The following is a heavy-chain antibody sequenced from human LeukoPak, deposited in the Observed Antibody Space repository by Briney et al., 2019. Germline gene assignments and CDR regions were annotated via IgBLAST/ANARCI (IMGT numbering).Heavy chain of an antibody. CDR2: VSANGVST. V-gene: IGHV3-23*01. J-gene: IGHJ4*02. CDR1: GFTFGNYP. CDR3: AKDRGYTTGRDFDF. D-gene: IGHD3-10*01. Sequence: GGSLRLSCAASGFTFGNYPFSWVRQAPGKGLEWVSVVSANGVSTLYANSVKGRFTISRDNFVNTLYLQMSSLRAEDTAVYYCAKDRGYTTGRDFDFWGQGALVTVSS.